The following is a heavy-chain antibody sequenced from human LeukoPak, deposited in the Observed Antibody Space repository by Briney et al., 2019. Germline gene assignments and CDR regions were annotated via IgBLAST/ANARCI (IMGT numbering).Heavy chain of an antibody. J-gene: IGHJ3*02. CDR3: AKIAAAGINDAFDI. Sequence: IWYDGSNKYYADSVKGRFTISRDNSKNTLYLQMNSLRAEDTAVYYCAKIAAAGINDAFDIWGQGTMVTVSS. V-gene: IGHV3-33*06. D-gene: IGHD6-13*01. CDR2: IWYDGSNK.